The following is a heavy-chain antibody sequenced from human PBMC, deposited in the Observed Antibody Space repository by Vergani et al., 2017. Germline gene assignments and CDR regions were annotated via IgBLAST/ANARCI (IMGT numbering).Heavy chain of an antibody. J-gene: IGHJ4*02. V-gene: IGHV4-61*10. CDR1: GGSVSSGSYY. Sequence: QVQLQESGPGLVKPSETLSLTCTVSGGSVSSGSYYWSWIRQPAGKGLEWIGYIYYSGSTNYNPSLKSRVTISVDTSKNQFSLKLSSVTAADTAVYYCARVVYSSSWIFDYWGQGTLVTVSS. D-gene: IGHD6-13*01. CDR3: ARVVYSSSWIFDY. CDR2: IYYSGST.